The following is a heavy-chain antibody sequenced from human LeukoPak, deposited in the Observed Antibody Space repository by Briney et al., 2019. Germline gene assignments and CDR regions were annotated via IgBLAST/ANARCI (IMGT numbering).Heavy chain of an antibody. CDR2: FPSSGSP. Sequence: SETLSLTCTVYGGSISTYYWNWIRQSPGKGLEWIGSFPSSGSPDYNPSLRSRITMSVDTSNNLVSLSLSSVTAADTALYYCARRAAGRGVSYNYYYLDVWGKGTTVTVSS. J-gene: IGHJ6*03. V-gene: IGHV4-59*01. D-gene: IGHD6-13*01. CDR3: ARRAAGRGVSYNYYYLDV. CDR1: GGSISTYY.